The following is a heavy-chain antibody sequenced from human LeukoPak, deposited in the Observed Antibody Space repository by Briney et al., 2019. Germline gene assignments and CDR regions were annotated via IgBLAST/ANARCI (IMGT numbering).Heavy chain of an antibody. J-gene: IGHJ4*02. CDR2: INPNSGGT. D-gene: IGHD2-2*02. Sequence: ASVKVSCKASGYTFTGYYMHWMRQAPGQGLEWMGWINPNSGGTNYAQKFQGRVTMTRDTSISTAYMELSRLRSDDTAVYYCASHCSTSCYSDYWGQGTLVTVSS. CDR3: ASHCSTSCYSDY. CDR1: GYTFTGYY. V-gene: IGHV1-2*02.